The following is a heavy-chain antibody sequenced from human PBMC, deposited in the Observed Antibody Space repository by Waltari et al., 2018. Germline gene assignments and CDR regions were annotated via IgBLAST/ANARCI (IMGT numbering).Heavy chain of an antibody. CDR1: GYIFTDYY. Sequence: EDQLIPSGAEVKKPGGTVEIPCQVSGYIFTDYYIHWVRQGAGKGLEWLGLTEPEDNESTYPKKLRGTVTMRADKSTDTDYIALTSLAYEDTAGYYCAITAYCGGDCAPDFNAWGQGTLLIVS. CDR2: TEPEDNES. CDR3: AITAYCGGDCAPDFNA. D-gene: IGHD2-21*01. J-gene: IGHJ4*02. V-gene: IGHV1-69-2*01.